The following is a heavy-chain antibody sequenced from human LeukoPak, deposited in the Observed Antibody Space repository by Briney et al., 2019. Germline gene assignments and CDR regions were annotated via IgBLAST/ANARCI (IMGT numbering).Heavy chain of an antibody. CDR2: ITSSGTYI. V-gene: IGHV3-21*04. CDR3: AKTYYSSRAHYYYYYYMDV. CDR1: GFTFSNYN. Sequence: GGSLRLSCAASGFTFSNYNMNWVRQAPGKAMEWVSSITSSGTYIFYADSVKGRFTISRDNAKNSLYLQMDSLGPEDTAVYYCAKTYYSSRAHYYYYYYMDVWGKGTTVTISS. J-gene: IGHJ6*03. D-gene: IGHD3-10*01.